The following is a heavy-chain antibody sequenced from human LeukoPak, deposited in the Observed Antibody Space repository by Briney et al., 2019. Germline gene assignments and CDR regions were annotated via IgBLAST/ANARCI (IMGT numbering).Heavy chain of an antibody. J-gene: IGHJ4*02. Sequence: PSETLSLTCTVSGGSISSNYWSWIRQPPGKGLEWIGYIYYSGSTYYSPSLKSRVTISVDTSKNQFSLKVTSVTAADTAVYYCARDRPPNPADYWGQGTLVTVSS. CDR2: IYYSGST. V-gene: IGHV4-59*12. CDR1: GGSISSNY. CDR3: ARDRPPNPADY.